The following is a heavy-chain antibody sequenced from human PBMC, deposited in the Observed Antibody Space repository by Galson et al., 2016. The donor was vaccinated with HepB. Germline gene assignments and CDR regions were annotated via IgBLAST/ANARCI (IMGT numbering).Heavy chain of an antibody. D-gene: IGHD3-22*01. CDR2: ISYDGSNK. Sequence: CAASGFTFRNYGMHWVRQAPGKGLEWVAVISYDGSNKYYADSVKGRFTISRDNSKNTLYLQMNSLRPEDTAVYYCANGGYYNFDQWGQGTLVTVSS. V-gene: IGHV3-30*18. CDR3: ANGGYYNFDQ. CDR1: GFTFRNYG. J-gene: IGHJ4*02.